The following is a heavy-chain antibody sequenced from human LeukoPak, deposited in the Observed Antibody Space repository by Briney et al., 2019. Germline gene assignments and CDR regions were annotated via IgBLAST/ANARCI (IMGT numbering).Heavy chain of an antibody. Sequence: SETLSLTCSVSGGSIRSYYWSWIRQPPGKGLEWIGYIHYSGDANYSPSIKGRVTLSVDPSKNLLSLKLTSVTAADTGVYYCARLTMPTGPGDYWGQGTLVTVSS. V-gene: IGHV4-59*08. J-gene: IGHJ4*02. CDR2: IHYSGDA. CDR1: GGSIRSYY. CDR3: ARLTMPTGPGDY. D-gene: IGHD4/OR15-4a*01.